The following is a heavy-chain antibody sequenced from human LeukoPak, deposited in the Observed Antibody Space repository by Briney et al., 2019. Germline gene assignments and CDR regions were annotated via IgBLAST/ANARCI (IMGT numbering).Heavy chain of an antibody. CDR2: IKIDGTEK. J-gene: IGHJ4*02. D-gene: IGHD1-26*01. CDR3: ARRVVGGTDYFDY. Sequence: GGSLRLSCAASGFAFGTYWMTWVRQAPGKGLEWVANIKIDGTEKRYADSVKGRFTISRDNAKNSLYLQMSSLRAEDTAEYYCARRVVGGTDYFDYWGQGTLVTVSS. CDR1: GFAFGTYW. V-gene: IGHV3-7*01.